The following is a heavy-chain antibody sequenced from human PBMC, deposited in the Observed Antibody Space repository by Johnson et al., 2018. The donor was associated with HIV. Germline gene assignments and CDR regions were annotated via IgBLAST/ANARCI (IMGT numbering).Heavy chain of an antibody. Sequence: EVQLVESGGGLVQPGGSLRLSCAASGFTVSSNYMSWVRQAPGKGLEWVSVIYSGGSTYYADSVKGRFTISRDNAKNSLYLQMNSLRAEDTAVYYCAREKGAKGSSPSAFDIWGQGTMVTVSS. CDR1: GFTVSSNY. CDR2: IYSGGST. V-gene: IGHV3-66*01. D-gene: IGHD6-13*01. CDR3: AREKGAKGSSPSAFDI. J-gene: IGHJ3*02.